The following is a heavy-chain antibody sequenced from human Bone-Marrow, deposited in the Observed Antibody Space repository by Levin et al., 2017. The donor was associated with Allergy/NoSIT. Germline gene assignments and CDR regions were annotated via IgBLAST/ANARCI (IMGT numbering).Heavy chain of an antibody. Sequence: LAGGSLRLSCEASGFTFEDYGMHWVRQVPGKGLQWVSGITAKSDNIGYADSVKGRFTVSRDNAKKSLFLQMKSLRPEDTALYYCAKVRAAAGGTGYFDSWGQGAWVTVSS. J-gene: IGHJ4*02. D-gene: IGHD6-13*01. CDR2: ITAKSDNI. CDR3: AKVRAAAGGTGYFDS. V-gene: IGHV3-9*01. CDR1: GFTFEDYG.